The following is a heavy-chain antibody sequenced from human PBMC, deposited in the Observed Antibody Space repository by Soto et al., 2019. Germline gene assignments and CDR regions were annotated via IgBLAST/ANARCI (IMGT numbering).Heavy chain of an antibody. V-gene: IGHV1-69*13. CDR1: GGTLSSYA. Sequence: GASVKVSCKASGGTLSSYAISWVLQAPGQGLDWMGLIIPIFGTANYAQKFQGRVTITADESTSTAYMELSSLRSEDTAVYYCARDKRVIVVVPAVNYYYYYGMDVWGQGTTVTVSS. CDR2: IIPIFGTA. D-gene: IGHD2-2*01. CDR3: ARDKRVIVVVPAVNYYYYYGMDV. J-gene: IGHJ6*02.